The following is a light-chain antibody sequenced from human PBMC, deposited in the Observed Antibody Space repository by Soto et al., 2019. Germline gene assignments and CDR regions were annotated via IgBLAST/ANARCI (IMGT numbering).Light chain of an antibody. CDR2: KAS. J-gene: IGKJ4*01. V-gene: IGKV1-5*03. CDR3: QQYNSYPLT. CDR1: QTISSW. Sequence: DIQMTQSPSSLSASVGDRVTITCRASQTISSWLAWYQQQAGKAPKLLIYKASSLESGVPSRFRGSGSGTEFTLTISSLQPDDFATYYCQQYNSYPLTFGGGTKVEIK.